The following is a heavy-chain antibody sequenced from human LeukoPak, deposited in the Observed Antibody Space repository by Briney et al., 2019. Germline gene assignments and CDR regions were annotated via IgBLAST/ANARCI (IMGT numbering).Heavy chain of an antibody. J-gene: IGHJ5*02. CDR1: GYTFTGYY. Sequence: ASVKVSCKASGYTFTGYYMHWVRQAPGQGLEWMGWINPNSGGTNYAQKFQGRVTMTRDTSINAAYMELSRLRSDDTAVYYCASGVVTHPHGGSWGQGTLVTVSS. D-gene: IGHD3-3*01. CDR3: ASGVVTHPHGGS. V-gene: IGHV1-2*02. CDR2: INPNSGGT.